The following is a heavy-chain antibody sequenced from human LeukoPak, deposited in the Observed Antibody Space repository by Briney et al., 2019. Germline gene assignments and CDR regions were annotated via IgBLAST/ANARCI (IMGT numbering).Heavy chain of an antibody. CDR3: ARVPDKGVRFLELDY. CDR1: GFTFSSYS. V-gene: IGHV3-7*01. D-gene: IGHD3-3*01. CDR2: IKQDGSEK. Sequence: GGSLRLSCAASGFTFSSYSMNWVRQAPGKGLEWVANIKQDGSEKYYVDSVKGRFTISRDNAKNSLYLQMNSLRAEDTAVYYCARVPDKGVRFLELDYWGQGTLVTVSS. J-gene: IGHJ4*02.